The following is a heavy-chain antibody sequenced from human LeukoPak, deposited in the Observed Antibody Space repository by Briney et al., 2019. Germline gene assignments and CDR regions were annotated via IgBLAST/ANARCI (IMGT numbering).Heavy chain of an antibody. V-gene: IGHV3-33*01. Sequence: PGRSLRLSCAASGFNFFTYGMHWVRQAPGKGLEWVAVIWYDGSNKYYAGSVKGRFTISRENSKSTLSLQMNSLRAEDTAGYYCARVSRGFGALDYWGQGTLVTVSS. J-gene: IGHJ4*02. CDR2: IWYDGSNK. D-gene: IGHD3-10*01. CDR3: ARVSRGFGALDY. CDR1: GFNFFTYG.